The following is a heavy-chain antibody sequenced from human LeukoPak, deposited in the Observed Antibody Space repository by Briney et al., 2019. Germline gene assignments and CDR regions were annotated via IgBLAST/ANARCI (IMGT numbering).Heavy chain of an antibody. V-gene: IGHV4-38-2*02. Sequence: SETLSLTCTVSGGSIISYYWGWIRQPPGKGLEWIGSIYHSGSTYYNPSLKSRVTISVDTSKNQFSLKLSSVTAADTAVYYCARETTIFDYWGQGTLVTVSS. J-gene: IGHJ4*02. CDR2: IYHSGST. D-gene: IGHD5-12*01. CDR3: ARETTIFDY. CDR1: GGSIISYY.